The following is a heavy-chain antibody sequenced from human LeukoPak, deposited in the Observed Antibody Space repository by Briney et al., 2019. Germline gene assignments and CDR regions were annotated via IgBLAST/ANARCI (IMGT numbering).Heavy chain of an antibody. V-gene: IGHV3-48*02. CDR2: ISGSSNIK. CDR1: GFTFSYYS. CDR3: ARGIFYGSGTQSFDC. D-gene: IGHD3-10*01. J-gene: IGHJ4*02. Sequence: GGSLRLSCAASGFTFSYYSMSWIRQAPGKGLEWISYISGSSNIKHFADSVKGRFTISRDNAKESLYLQMDSLRDEDTAFYFCARGIFYGSGTQSFDCWGQGTLVTVSS.